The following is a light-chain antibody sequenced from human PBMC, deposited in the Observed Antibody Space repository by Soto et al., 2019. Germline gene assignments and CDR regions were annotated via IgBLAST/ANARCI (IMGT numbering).Light chain of an antibody. V-gene: IGKV1-5*01. Sequence: DIQMTQSPSTLSASVGDRVTISCRASQSISRWLAWYQQKPGKAPNLLIYDASSLQSGVPSRFSGIGSGTEFTLTISSLQPEDFATYYCKQYNSHWTVGNGNKVDIK. J-gene: IGKJ1*01. CDR2: DAS. CDR3: KQYNSHWT. CDR1: QSISRW.